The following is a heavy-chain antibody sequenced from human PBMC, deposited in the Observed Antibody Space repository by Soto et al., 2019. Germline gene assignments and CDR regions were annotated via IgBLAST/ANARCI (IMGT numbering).Heavy chain of an antibody. CDR3: ARGTSDYDFWSGNNWFDP. V-gene: IGHV1-18*04. Sequence: VKVSCKASGYTFTSYGISWVRQAPGQGLEWMGWISAYNGNTNYAQKLQGRVTMTTDTSTSTAYMELRSLRSDDTAVYYCARGTSDYDFWSGNNWFDPWGQGTLVTVSS. D-gene: IGHD3-3*01. J-gene: IGHJ5*02. CDR2: ISAYNGNT. CDR1: GYTFTSYG.